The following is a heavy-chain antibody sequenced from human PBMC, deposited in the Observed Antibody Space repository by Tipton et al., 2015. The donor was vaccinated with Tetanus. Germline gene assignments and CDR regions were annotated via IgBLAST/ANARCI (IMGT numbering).Heavy chain of an antibody. CDR1: DDSIRSGDYF. CDR3: ARDVGGHYYFDF. D-gene: IGHD1-26*01. V-gene: IGHV4-30-4*01. Sequence: TLSLTCTVSDDSIRSGDYFWSWIRQPPGKGLEWIGNIYYSGSTFYNPSLKSRVTASLDTSKRQFSLRLSSMTAADTAVYYCARDVGGHYYFDFWGQGSLVTVSS. CDR2: IYYSGST. J-gene: IGHJ4*02.